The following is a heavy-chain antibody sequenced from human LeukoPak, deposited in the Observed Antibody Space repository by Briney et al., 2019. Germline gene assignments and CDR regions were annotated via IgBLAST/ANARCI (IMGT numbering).Heavy chain of an antibody. V-gene: IGHV3-23*01. Sequence: PGGSLRLSCAASGFTFTTFAMNWVRQAPGKGPEWVSGISGSAESTYYADSVKGRFTISRDNSKNTVFLQMNSLRAADTAVYSCARGKRGVYYYYGMDVWGQGTTVTLSS. D-gene: IGHD3-10*01. CDR1: GFTFTTFA. J-gene: IGHJ6*02. CDR2: ISGSAEST. CDR3: ARGKRGVYYYYGMDV.